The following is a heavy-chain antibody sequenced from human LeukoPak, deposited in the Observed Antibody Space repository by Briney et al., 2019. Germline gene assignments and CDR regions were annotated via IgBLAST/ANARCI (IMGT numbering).Heavy chain of an antibody. CDR3: AKCSSTCYANAFYT. V-gene: IGHV3-23*01. J-gene: IGHJ3*02. Sequence: GGSLRLSCAASGFTFSTYAMAWVRQAPGKGLEWVSAISGNGAGTQYADSVKGRFTISRDDSKNTLFLQMNSLRAEDTATYYCAKCSSTCYANAFYTWGQGTMVTVSS. CDR1: GFTFSTYA. D-gene: IGHD2-2*01. CDR2: ISGNGAGT.